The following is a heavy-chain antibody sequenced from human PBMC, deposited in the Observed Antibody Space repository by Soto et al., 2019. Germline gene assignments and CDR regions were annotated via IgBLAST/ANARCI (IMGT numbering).Heavy chain of an antibody. D-gene: IGHD3-9*01. CDR1: GFTFSSYA. CDR3: ARSYDILTGFQSWAFDI. Sequence: GGSLRLSCAASGFTFSSYAMHWFRQAPGKGLEWVAVISYDGSNKYYADSVKGRFTISRDNSKNTLYLQMNSLRAEDTAVYYCARSYDILTGFQSWAFDIWGQGTMVTVSS. V-gene: IGHV3-30-3*01. CDR2: ISYDGSNK. J-gene: IGHJ3*02.